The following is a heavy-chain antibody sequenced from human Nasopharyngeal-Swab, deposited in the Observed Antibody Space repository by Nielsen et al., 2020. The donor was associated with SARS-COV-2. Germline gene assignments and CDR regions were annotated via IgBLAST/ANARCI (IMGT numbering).Heavy chain of an antibody. J-gene: IGHJ2*01. D-gene: IGHD3-10*01. CDR1: GYTFTGYY. Sequence: ASVKVSCKASGYTFTGYYMHWVRQAPGQGLEWMGRINPNSGGTNYAQKFQGRVTMTRDTSISTAYMELSRLRSDDTAGYYCARGVGSGSYYTYWYFDLWGRGTLVTVSS. V-gene: IGHV1-2*06. CDR2: INPNSGGT. CDR3: ARGVGSGSYYTYWYFDL.